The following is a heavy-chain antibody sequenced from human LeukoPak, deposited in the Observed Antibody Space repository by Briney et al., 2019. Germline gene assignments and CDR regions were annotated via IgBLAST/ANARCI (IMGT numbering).Heavy chain of an antibody. V-gene: IGHV4-61*02. D-gene: IGHD3-10*01. Sequence: PSETLSLTCTVSGGSISSGSYYWSWIRQPAGKGLEWIGRIYSSGSTNYNPSLKSRVTISFATSKNQFSLKLTPVTAADTAIYYCTKGRGIWGQGTLVTVSS. CDR1: GGSISSGSYY. CDR2: IYSSGST. CDR3: TKGRGI. J-gene: IGHJ4*02.